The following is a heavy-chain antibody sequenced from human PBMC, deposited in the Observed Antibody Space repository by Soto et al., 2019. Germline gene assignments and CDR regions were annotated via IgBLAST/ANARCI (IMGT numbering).Heavy chain of an antibody. CDR1: GGSISSGGYY. Sequence: QVQLQESGPGLVKPSQTLSLTCTVSGGSISSGGYYWSWIRQHPGKGLEWIGYIYHSGTTYYNPSPKCRVTISGDASKTQVALKLHSATAADTAAYYYAGVSKNQLLGGGDPWGDGAVV. CDR2: IYHSGTT. D-gene: IGHD2-2*01. J-gene: IGHJ5*02. CDR3: AGVSKNQLLGGGDP. V-gene: IGHV4-31*03.